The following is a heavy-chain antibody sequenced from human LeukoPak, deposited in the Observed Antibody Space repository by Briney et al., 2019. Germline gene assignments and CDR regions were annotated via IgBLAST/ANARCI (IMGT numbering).Heavy chain of an antibody. Sequence: QPGGSLRLSCAASGFTFSSYGMHWVRQAPGKGLEWVAFIRYDGSNKYYADSVKGRFTISRDNSKNTLYLQMNSLRAEDTAVYYCAKPRDIVVVPAAIGYWGQGTLATVSS. J-gene: IGHJ4*02. CDR3: AKPRDIVVVPAAIGY. CDR1: GFTFSSYG. CDR2: IRYDGSNK. D-gene: IGHD2-2*01. V-gene: IGHV3-30*02.